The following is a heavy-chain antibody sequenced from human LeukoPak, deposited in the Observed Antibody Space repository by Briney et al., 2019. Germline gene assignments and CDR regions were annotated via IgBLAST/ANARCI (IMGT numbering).Heavy chain of an antibody. CDR3: ARVTHPYPTHYYYYYYMDV. J-gene: IGHJ6*03. CDR1: GGSISSGDYY. CDR2: IYYSGST. D-gene: IGHD3-16*01. V-gene: IGHV4-30-4*02. Sequence: PSETLSLTCTVSGGSISSGDYYWSWIRQPPGKGLEWIGYIYYSGSTYYNPSLKSRVTISVDTSKNQFSLKLGTVTAADTAVYYCARVTHPYPTHYYYYYYMDVWGKGTTVTVSS.